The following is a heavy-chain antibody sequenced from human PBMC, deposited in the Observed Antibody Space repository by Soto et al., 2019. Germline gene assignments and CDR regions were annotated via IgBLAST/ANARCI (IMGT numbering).Heavy chain of an antibody. CDR1: GYTFSNYW. CDR3: AGRESGYCSGGTCSVLAY. D-gene: IGHD2-15*01. J-gene: IGHJ4*02. V-gene: IGHV5-10-1*01. CDR2: IDSSGSYT. Sequence: GESLKISCRGSGYTFSNYWITWVRQMPGKGLGWMGRIDSSGSYTTYSPSFHGNVTFSVDKSISTAYLQWSSLEASDTAIYYCAGRESGYCSGGTCSVLAYWGQGTQVTVSS.